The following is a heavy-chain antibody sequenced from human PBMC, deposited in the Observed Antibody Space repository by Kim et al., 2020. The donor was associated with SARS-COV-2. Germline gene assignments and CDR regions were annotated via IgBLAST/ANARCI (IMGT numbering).Heavy chain of an antibody. CDR1: GGTFSSYA. CDR3: ARGVVTTPGYFDY. CDR2: IIPILGIA. Sequence: SVKVSCKASGGTFSSYAISWVRQAPGQGLEWMGRIIPILGIANYAQKFQGRVTITADKSTSTAYMELSSLRSEDTAVYYCARGVVTTPGYFDYWGQGTLVTVSS. V-gene: IGHV1-69*04. J-gene: IGHJ4*02. D-gene: IGHD2-21*02.